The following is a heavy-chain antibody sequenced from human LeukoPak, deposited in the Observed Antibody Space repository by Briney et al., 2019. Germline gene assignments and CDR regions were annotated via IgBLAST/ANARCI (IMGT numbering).Heavy chain of an antibody. J-gene: IGHJ4*02. D-gene: IGHD1-26*01. CDR1: GFTFNDYW. CDR3: ARGGATVVS. Sequence: GGSLRLSCSASGFTFNDYWMSWVRQAPGKGLEWVANLKQDGSEKYYVDSVKGRFTISRDNAKKSLYLQINSLRPEDTAVYYCARGGATVVSWGQGTLVTVSS. CDR2: LKQDGSEK. V-gene: IGHV3-7*05.